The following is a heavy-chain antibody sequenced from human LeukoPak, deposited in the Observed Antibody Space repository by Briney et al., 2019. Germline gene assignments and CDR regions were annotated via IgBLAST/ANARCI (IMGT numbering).Heavy chain of an antibody. J-gene: IGHJ5*02. CDR2: IYYSGST. CDR3: ARLLNWFDP. V-gene: IGHV4-34*01. Sequence: SETLSLTCAVYGGSFSGYYWSWIRQPPGKELEWIGSIYYSGSTYYNPSLKSRVTISVDTSKNQFSLKLSSVTAADTAVYYCARLLNWFDPWGQGTLVTVSS. D-gene: IGHD3-10*01. CDR1: GGSFSGYY.